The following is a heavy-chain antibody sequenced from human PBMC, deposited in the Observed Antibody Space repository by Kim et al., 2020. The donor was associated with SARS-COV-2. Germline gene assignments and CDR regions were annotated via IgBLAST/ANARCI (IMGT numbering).Heavy chain of an antibody. CDR2: IYYSGST. J-gene: IGHJ5*02. Sequence: SETLSLTCTVSGGSISSGDYYWSWIRQPPGKGLEWIGYIYYSGSTYYNPSLKSRVTISVDTSKNQFSLKLSSVTAADTAVYYCARLRIAVAGTAYAWFDPWGQGTLVTVSS. CDR1: GGSISSGDYY. D-gene: IGHD6-19*01. CDR3: ARLRIAVAGTAYAWFDP. V-gene: IGHV4-30-4*01.